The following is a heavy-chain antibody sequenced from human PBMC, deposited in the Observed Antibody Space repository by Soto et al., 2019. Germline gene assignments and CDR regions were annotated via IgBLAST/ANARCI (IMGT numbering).Heavy chain of an antibody. CDR2: ISRSGSTI. CDR1: GFTFSNHY. J-gene: IGHJ6*02. D-gene: IGHD5-18*01. V-gene: IGHV3-11*01. CDR3: GRDLELWDENVATRPSIYYYGMDV. Sequence: QMQLVESGGGLVEPGGSLRLSCEASGFTFSNHYMSWIRQAPGKGLEWVSYISRSGSTIYYADSVRGRFTISRDNSKNSLYLQMDSLRAEDTAMYYCGRDLELWDENVATRPSIYYYGMDVWGQGTTVTVSS.